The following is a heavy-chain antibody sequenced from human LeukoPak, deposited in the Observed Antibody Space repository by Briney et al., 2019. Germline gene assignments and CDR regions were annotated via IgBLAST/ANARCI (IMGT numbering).Heavy chain of an antibody. Sequence: SETLSLTCTVSGYSISSGYYWGWIRQPPGKGLEWIGSIYHSGSTYYNPSLKSRVTISVATSKNQSSLKLSSVTAADTAVYYCATNYQLLTNFDYWGQGTLVTVSS. D-gene: IGHD2-2*01. CDR2: IYHSGST. J-gene: IGHJ4*02. CDR1: GYSISSGYY. CDR3: ATNYQLLTNFDY. V-gene: IGHV4-38-2*02.